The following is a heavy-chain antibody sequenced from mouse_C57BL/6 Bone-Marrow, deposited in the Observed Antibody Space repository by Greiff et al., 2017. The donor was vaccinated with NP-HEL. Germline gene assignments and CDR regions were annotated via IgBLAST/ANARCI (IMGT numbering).Heavy chain of an antibody. D-gene: IGHD2-2*01. V-gene: IGHV14-4*01. CDR3: TTGGYDRGNY. CDR2: IDPENGDT. CDR1: GFNIKDDY. Sequence: EVQLQQSGAELVRPGASVKLSCTASGFNIKDDYMHWVKQRPEQGLEWIGWIDPENGDTEYASKFQGKATITADTSSNTAYLQRSSLTSEDTAVYYCTTGGYDRGNYWGQGTTLTVSS. J-gene: IGHJ2*01.